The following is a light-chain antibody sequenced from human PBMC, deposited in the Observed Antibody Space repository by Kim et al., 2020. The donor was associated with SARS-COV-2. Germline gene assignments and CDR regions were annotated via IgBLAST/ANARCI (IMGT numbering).Light chain of an antibody. CDR3: QQYSSDSPT. CDR1: QSNSTW. Sequence: VGDRGTITCRARQSNSTWLAWYQQKPRKDPKLLIYKASSLERGVPSRFSGSGSGTEFTLTINSLQPEDFAIYYCQQYSSDSPTFGQGTKVDIK. CDR2: KAS. J-gene: IGKJ1*01. V-gene: IGKV1-5*03.